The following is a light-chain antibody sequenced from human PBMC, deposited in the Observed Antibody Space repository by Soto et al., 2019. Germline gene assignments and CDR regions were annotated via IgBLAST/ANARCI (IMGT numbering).Light chain of an antibody. J-gene: IGLJ2*01. CDR2: EVS. V-gene: IGLV2-14*01. CDR3: SSCTISSTLV. Sequence: QSALTQPASVSGSPGQSITISCTGTGSDVGGYNYVSWYQQHPGKAPKLIISEVSNRPSGVSNRFSGSKSGNTASLTISGLQAEDEADYYCSSCTISSTLVFGGGTKVTVL. CDR1: GSDVGGYNY.